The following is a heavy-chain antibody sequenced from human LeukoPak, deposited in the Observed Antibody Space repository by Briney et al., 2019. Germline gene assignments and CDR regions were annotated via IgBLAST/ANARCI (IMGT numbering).Heavy chain of an antibody. V-gene: IGHV5-51*01. Sequence: GGSLKNFCKGSGYSFTRYWIGWVRQMPGKRPEWMGVIYPGDSDTRYSPSFQGQVTISADKSISTAYLQWSSLKASDTAMYYCARSPLGWFGELLSVSYFDYWGQGTLVTVSS. CDR2: IYPGDSDT. CDR3: ARSPLGWFGELLSVSYFDY. J-gene: IGHJ4*02. CDR1: GYSFTRYW. D-gene: IGHD3-10*01.